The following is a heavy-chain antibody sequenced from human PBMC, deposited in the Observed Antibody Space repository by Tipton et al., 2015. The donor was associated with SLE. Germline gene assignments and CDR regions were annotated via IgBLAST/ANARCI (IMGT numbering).Heavy chain of an antibody. CDR2: IYISGST. Sequence: GLVKPSETLSLTCTVSGGSISSYYWSWIRQPPGKGLEWIGYIYISGSTNYNPSLKSRVTISVDTSKNQFSLKLSSVTAADTAVYYCARSYYDFWSGPGYWGQGTLVTVSS. J-gene: IGHJ4*02. D-gene: IGHD3-3*01. CDR1: GGSISSYY. V-gene: IGHV4-4*09. CDR3: ARSYYDFWSGPGY.